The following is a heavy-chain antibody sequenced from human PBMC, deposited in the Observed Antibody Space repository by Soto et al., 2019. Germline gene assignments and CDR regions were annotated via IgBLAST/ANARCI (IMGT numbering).Heavy chain of an antibody. J-gene: IGHJ4*02. CDR3: ARGPGGFGELSLDY. Sequence: QVQLQEWGPGLVKPSETLSLTCTVSGGSITEYYWSWIRQPAGKGLEWIGRIRGGGSTYYNPSLRSRVTVSVDMSKNQFSLKLTSVTAADTAVYYCARGPGGFGELSLDYWGQGALVTVSS. V-gene: IGHV4-4*07. D-gene: IGHD3-10*01. CDR2: IRGGGST. CDR1: GGSITEYY.